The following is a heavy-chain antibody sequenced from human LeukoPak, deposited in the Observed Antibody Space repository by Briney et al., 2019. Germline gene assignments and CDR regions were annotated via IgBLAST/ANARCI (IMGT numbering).Heavy chain of an antibody. Sequence: SETLSLTCTVSGDSISSYYWTWIRQPPGKGLEYIGWIHYSGSTDYNPSLKSRVTISLDRSKRQLSLNLRSVTAADTAVYYCARWGYFDSSGYFVAEYRGQGTLVTVSS. V-gene: IGHV4-59*01. J-gene: IGHJ4*02. D-gene: IGHD3-22*01. CDR1: GDSISSYY. CDR2: IHYSGST. CDR3: ARWGYFDSSGYFVAEY.